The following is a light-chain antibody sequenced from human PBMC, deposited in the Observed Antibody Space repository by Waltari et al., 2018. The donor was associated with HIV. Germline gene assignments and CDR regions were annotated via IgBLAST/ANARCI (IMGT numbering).Light chain of an antibody. CDR2: SND. Sequence: QSVLTQPPSASGTPGQRVSISCPGSTSNIGSHPVNWYQQLPGTAPKLLIYSNDQRPSGVPDRFSGSKSGTSASLAINGLQSEDGADYYCAAWDDRLGGAWVFGGGTKLTVL. J-gene: IGLJ3*02. V-gene: IGLV1-44*01. CDR3: AAWDDRLGGAWV. CDR1: TSNIGSHP.